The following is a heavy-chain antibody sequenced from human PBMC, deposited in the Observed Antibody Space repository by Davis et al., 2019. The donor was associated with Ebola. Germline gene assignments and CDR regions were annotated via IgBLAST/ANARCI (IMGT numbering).Heavy chain of an antibody. J-gene: IGHJ4*02. CDR2: SRNKVNSYTT. V-gene: IGHV3-72*01. Sequence: GESLKISCAVSGFTFSDYYMDWVRQTPAKGLEWLGRSRNKVNSYTTEYAASVKGRFSVARDDSKNVFFLQMNSLKTEDTAVYYCGGAWKWGQGTLVTVSS. D-gene: IGHD1-1*01. CDR3: GGAWK. CDR1: GFTFSDYY.